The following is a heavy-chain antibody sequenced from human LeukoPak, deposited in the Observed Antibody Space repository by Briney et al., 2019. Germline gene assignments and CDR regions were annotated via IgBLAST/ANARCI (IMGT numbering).Heavy chain of an antibody. Sequence: ASVKVSCKASGYTFTGYYMHWVRQAPGEGLEWMGRINPNSGDTLYAQKFQGRVTMTRGTSITTAYMDLSRLRSDDTAVYYCARASCSATSCSADYWGQGTLDTVSS. CDR1: GYTFTGYY. CDR2: INPNSGDT. J-gene: IGHJ4*02. D-gene: IGHD2-2*01. V-gene: IGHV1-2*06. CDR3: ARASCSATSCSADY.